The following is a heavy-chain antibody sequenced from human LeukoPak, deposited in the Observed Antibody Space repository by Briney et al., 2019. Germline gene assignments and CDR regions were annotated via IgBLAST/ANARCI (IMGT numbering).Heavy chain of an antibody. CDR2: ISSSSSYI. CDR1: GFTFSSYS. J-gene: IGHJ4*02. Sequence: GSLRLSCAASGFTFSSYSMNWVRQAPGKGLEWVSSISSSSSYIYYADSVKGRFTISRDNAKNSLYLQMNSLRADDTAVYYCASWPYYYGSGRTQYFDYWGQGTLVTVSS. V-gene: IGHV3-21*01. D-gene: IGHD3-10*01. CDR3: ASWPYYYGSGRTQYFDY.